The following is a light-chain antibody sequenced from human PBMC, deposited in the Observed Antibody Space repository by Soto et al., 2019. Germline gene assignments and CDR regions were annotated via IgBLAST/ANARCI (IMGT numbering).Light chain of an antibody. Sequence: QSALTQPPSASGSPGQSVTISCTGTSSDVGFYNYVSWFQQHPGKAPKLIIYEVNKRPSGVPDRFSGSKSGNMASLTVSGLQAEDEADYYCSSYAGINNLIFGGGTKLTVL. CDR1: SSDVGFYNY. CDR3: SSYAGINNLI. V-gene: IGLV2-8*01. CDR2: EVN. J-gene: IGLJ2*01.